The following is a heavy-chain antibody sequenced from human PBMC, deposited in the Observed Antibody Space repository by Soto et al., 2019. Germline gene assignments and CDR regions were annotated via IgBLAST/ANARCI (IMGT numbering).Heavy chain of an antibody. CDR1: GYTFTSYD. D-gene: IGHD4-17*01. CDR2: MNPNSGNT. V-gene: IGHV1-8*01. J-gene: IGHJ4*02. Sequence: ASVQVTCKASGYTFTSYDINWVRQATGQGLEWMGWMNPNSGNTGYAHRFQGRVTVTEDTSTDTAYMDLSSLKSEDTAVYYCAAGVTTFDYWGQGTQVTVSS. CDR3: AAGVTTFDY.